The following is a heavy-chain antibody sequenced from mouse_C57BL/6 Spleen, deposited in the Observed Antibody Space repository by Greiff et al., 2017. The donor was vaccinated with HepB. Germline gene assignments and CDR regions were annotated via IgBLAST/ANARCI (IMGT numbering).Heavy chain of an antibody. CDR2: IYPGNSDT. J-gene: IGHJ3*01. CDR3: TKVYSSNARAWFAY. V-gene: IGHV1-5*01. CDR1: GYTFTSYW. D-gene: IGHD2-5*01. Sequence: EVQLQESGTVLARPGASVKLSCKTSGYTFTSYWMHWVKQRPGQGLEWIGAIYPGNSDTSYNQKFKGKAKLTAVTSASTAYMELSSLTNEDTAVYYCTKVYSSNARAWFAYWGQGTLVTVSA.